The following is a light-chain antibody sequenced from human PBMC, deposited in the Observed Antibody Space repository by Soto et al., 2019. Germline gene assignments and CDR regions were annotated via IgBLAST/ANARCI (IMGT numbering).Light chain of an antibody. CDR2: GAS. Sequence: IVMTQSPATLSVSPGERATLSCRASQSISSSYLAWYQQKPGQAPRLLIYGASTRATGIPARFSGSGSGTEFTPTISSLQSEDFAVYYCQQYSSWPPWTFGQGTKVEIK. CDR1: QSISSSY. CDR3: QQYSSWPPWT. J-gene: IGKJ1*01. V-gene: IGKV3-15*01.